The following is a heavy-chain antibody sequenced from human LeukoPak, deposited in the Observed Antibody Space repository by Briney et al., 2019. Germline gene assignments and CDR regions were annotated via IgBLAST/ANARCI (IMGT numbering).Heavy chain of an antibody. D-gene: IGHD5-18*01. CDR2: ISSSGSTI. CDR3: ARDIRYSYGYAADY. V-gene: IGHV3-11*01. J-gene: IGHJ4*02. Sequence: LSLTCTVSGGSISSSSYYWGWLRQAPGEGLEWVSYISSSGSTIYYADSVKGRFTISSDNAKNSLYLQMNSLRAEDAAVYYCARDIRYSYGYAADYWGQGTLVTVSS. CDR1: GGSISSSSYY.